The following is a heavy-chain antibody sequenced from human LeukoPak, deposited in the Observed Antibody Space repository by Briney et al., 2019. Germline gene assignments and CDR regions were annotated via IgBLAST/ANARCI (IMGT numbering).Heavy chain of an antibody. D-gene: IGHD3-16*01. V-gene: IGHV3-30-3*01. CDR2: ISYDGSNK. CDR1: GFTFSNYA. Sequence: GRSLRLSCAASGFTFSNYAMHWVRQAPGKGLEWVAVISYDGSNKYYADSVKGRFTISRDNSKNTLYLQMNSLRAEDTAVYYCARDLGEGERLDYGGQGTLVTAPS. CDR3: ARDLGEGERLDY. J-gene: IGHJ4*02.